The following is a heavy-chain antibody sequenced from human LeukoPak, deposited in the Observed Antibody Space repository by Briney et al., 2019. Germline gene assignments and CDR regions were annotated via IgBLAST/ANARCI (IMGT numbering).Heavy chain of an antibody. Sequence: GGSLRLSCAASGFTFDDYAMHWVRQAPGKGLEWVSGISWNSGSIGYADSVKGRFTISRDNAKNSPYLQMNSLRAEDTALYYCAKDLTYYDSSGSFDYWGQGTLVTVSS. CDR2: ISWNSGSI. V-gene: IGHV3-9*01. CDR3: AKDLTYYDSSGSFDY. D-gene: IGHD3-22*01. J-gene: IGHJ4*02. CDR1: GFTFDDYA.